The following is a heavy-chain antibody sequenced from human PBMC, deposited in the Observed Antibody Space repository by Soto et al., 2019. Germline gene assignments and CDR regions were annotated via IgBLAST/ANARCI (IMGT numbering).Heavy chain of an antibody. CDR2: IYYSGST. CDR3: ARSQRGVSAL. D-gene: IGHD6-13*01. V-gene: IGHV4-31*03. J-gene: IGHJ4*02. CDR1: GGSISSGGYY. Sequence: SETLSLTCTVSGGSISSGGYYWSWIRQHPGKGLEWIGYIYYSGSTYYNPSLKSRVTISVDTSKNQFSLKLSSVTAADTAVYYCARSQRGVSALWGQGTLVTVSS.